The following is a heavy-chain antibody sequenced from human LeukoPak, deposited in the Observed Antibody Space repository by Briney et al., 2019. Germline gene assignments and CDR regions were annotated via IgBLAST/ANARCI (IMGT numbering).Heavy chain of an antibody. CDR3: AKDGSGGVFGMDV. D-gene: IGHD2-15*01. Sequence: PGGPLRLSCAASGFTFSSYAMSWVRQAPGKGLEWVSAISGSGGSTYYADSVKGRFTIPRDNSKNTLYLQMNSLRAEDTAVYYCAKDGSGGVFGMDVWGQGTTVTVSS. V-gene: IGHV3-23*01. J-gene: IGHJ6*02. CDR1: GFTFSSYA. CDR2: ISGSGGST.